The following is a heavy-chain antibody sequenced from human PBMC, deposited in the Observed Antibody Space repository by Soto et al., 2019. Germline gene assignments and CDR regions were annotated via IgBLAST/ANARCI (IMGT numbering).Heavy chain of an antibody. Sequence: EVQLVESGGGLVQPGRSLRLSCAASGFTFDDYAMHWVRQAPGKGLEWVSGISWNSGSIGYADSVKGRFTISRDNAKNSLYLQMHSLRAEDTALYYCAASGGGSYYYYYYMDVWGKGTTVTVSS. CDR1: GFTFDDYA. CDR3: AASGGGSYYYYYYMDV. CDR2: ISWNSGSI. D-gene: IGHD2-15*01. J-gene: IGHJ6*03. V-gene: IGHV3-9*01.